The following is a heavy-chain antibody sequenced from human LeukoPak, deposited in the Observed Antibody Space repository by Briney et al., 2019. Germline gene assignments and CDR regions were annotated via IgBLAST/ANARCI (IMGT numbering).Heavy chain of an antibody. V-gene: IGHV3-23*01. CDR3: AKPRTIFGVVPFDY. D-gene: IGHD3-3*01. CDR2: ISGSGGST. J-gene: IGHJ4*02. CDR1: RFTFSSYA. Sequence: GGSLRLSCAASRFTFSSYAMSWVRQAPGKGLEWVSAISGSGGSTYYADSVKGRFTISRDNSKNTLYLQMNSLRAEDTAVYYCAKPRTIFGVVPFDYWGQGTLVTVSS.